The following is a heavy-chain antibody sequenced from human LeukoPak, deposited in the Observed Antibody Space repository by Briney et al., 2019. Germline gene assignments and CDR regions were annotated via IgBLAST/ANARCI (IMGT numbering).Heavy chain of an antibody. Sequence: PSETLSLTCAVYGGSFSGYYWSWIRQPPGKELEWIGEINHSGSTNYNPSLKSRVTISVDTSKNQFSLKLSSVTAADTAVYYCSGSAQYSSRSLWGQGTLVTVSS. J-gene: IGHJ4*02. D-gene: IGHD6-13*01. CDR2: INHSGST. CDR1: GGSFSGYY. CDR3: SGSAQYSSRSL. V-gene: IGHV4-34*01.